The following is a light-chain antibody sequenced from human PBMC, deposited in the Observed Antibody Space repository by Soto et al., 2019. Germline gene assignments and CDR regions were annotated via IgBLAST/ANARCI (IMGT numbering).Light chain of an antibody. V-gene: IGLV1-44*01. CDR3: AAWDDSLNGLV. J-gene: IGLJ3*02. CDR1: SSNIGSNT. CDR2: TNN. Sequence: QAVLTQPPSASGTPGQRVTISCSGSSSNIGSNTVNWYQQLPGTAPKVLIYTNNPRPSGVPDRFSGSKSGTSASLAISGLQPEDEADYYCAAWDDSLNGLVFGGGTKVTVL.